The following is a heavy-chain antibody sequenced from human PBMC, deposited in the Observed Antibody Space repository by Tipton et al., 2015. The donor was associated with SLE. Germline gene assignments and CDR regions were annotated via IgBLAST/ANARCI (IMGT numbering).Heavy chain of an antibody. Sequence: SLRLSCAASGFTFSNAWMSCVRQAPGKGLEWFGRIISKTDGGTTDYAAPVKGRFTISRDDSKNTLYLQMNSLKTEDTAVYYCTTGQDSSGWYDFQHWGQGTLVTVSS. CDR3: TTGQDSSGWYDFQH. J-gene: IGHJ1*01. D-gene: IGHD6-19*01. CDR1: GFTFSNAW. V-gene: IGHV3-15*01. CDR2: IISKTDGGTT.